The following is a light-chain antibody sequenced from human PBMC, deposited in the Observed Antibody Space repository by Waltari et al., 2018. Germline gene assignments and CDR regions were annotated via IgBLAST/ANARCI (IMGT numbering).Light chain of an antibody. Sequence: QLVLTQSPSASASLGASVKLTCTLSRGQSSNVIAGHQQQPEKGPQYLMKVNSDGSHSKGDGMPDRFSGSGSGAERYLTVSNVQSEDEADYYCQTGGHGTWVFGGGTKLTVL. J-gene: IGLJ3*02. CDR1: RGQSSNV. CDR3: QTGGHGTWV. CDR2: VNSDGSH. V-gene: IGLV4-69*01.